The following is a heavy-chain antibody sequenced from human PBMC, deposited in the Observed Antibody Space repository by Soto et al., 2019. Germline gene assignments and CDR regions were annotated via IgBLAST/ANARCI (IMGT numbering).Heavy chain of an antibody. Sequence: QVQLVQSGAEVKKPGASVKVSCKVSGYTLTELSMHWVRQAPGKGLEWMGGFDPEDGETIYAQKFQGRVTMTADTSTDTAYRELSRVRSEDTAVYYCETVRLYDYVWGSYRLIDYWGQGTLVTVSS. CDR3: ETVRLYDYVWGSYRLIDY. CDR1: GYTLTELS. V-gene: IGHV1-24*01. J-gene: IGHJ4*02. D-gene: IGHD3-16*02. CDR2: FDPEDGET.